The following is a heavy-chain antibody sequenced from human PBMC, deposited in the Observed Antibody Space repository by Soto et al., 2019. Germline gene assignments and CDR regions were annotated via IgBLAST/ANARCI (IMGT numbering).Heavy chain of an antibody. CDR2: INHSGST. J-gene: IGHJ4*02. D-gene: IGHD2-15*01. V-gene: IGHV4-34*01. Sequence: SETLSLTCAVDGGSCSGYYWSWIRQPPGKGLEWIGEINHSGSTNYNPSLKSRVTISVDTSKNQFSLKLSSVTAADTAVYYCARGGYCSGGSCYFDYWGQGTLVTVSS. CDR1: GGSCSGYY. CDR3: ARGGYCSGGSCYFDY.